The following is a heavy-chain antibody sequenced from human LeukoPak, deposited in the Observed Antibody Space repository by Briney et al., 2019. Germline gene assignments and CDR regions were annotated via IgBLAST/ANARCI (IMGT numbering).Heavy chain of an antibody. J-gene: IGHJ6*03. CDR3: ARVAAGEYYYYYYYMDV. V-gene: IGHV5-51*01. D-gene: IGHD6-13*01. Sequence: GESLKISCKGSGYSFTSYWIGWVRQMPGKGLEWMGIISPDDSESRYSPSFQGQVTISADKSITTAYLQWSSLKASDTAMYYCARVAAGEYYYYYYYMDVWGKGTTVNVSS. CDR2: ISPDDSES. CDR1: GYSFTSYW.